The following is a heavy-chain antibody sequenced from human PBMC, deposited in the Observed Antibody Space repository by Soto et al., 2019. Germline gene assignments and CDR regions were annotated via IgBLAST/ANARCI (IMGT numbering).Heavy chain of an antibody. D-gene: IGHD6-19*01. CDR3: TTDPSAVARIFIGSDYYYYGMDV. J-gene: IGHJ6*02. CDR1: GFTFSNAW. CDR2: IKSKTDGGTT. Sequence: PGGSLRLSCAASGFTFSNAWMSWVRQAPGKGLEWVGRIKSKTDGGTTDYAAPVKGRFTISRDDSKNTLYLQMNSLKTEDTAVYYCTTDPSAVARIFIGSDYYYYGMDVWGQGTTVTVSS. V-gene: IGHV3-15*01.